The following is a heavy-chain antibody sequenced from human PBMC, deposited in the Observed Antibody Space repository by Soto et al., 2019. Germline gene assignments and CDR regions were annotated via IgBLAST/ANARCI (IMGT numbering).Heavy chain of an antibody. J-gene: IGHJ4*02. V-gene: IGHV4-61*01. D-gene: IGHD3-9*01. CDR2: IFYNGGT. Sequence: PSETLSLTCTVSGGSVSSGSHYWSWIRQPPGKGLEWIAYIFYNGGTNYNPSLKGRVAISVDMSKNQFSLRLDSVTAADTAVYYCARVESLLTKQYYFDSWGQGTLVTVSS. CDR1: GGSVSSGSHY. CDR3: ARVESLLTKQYYFDS.